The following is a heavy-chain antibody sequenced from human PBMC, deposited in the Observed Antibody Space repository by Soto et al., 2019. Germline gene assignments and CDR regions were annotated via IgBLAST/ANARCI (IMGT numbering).Heavy chain of an antibody. D-gene: IGHD6-19*01. CDR1: GGSFSGYY. V-gene: IGHV4-34*01. J-gene: IGHJ4*02. CDR2: INHSGST. CDR3: ARGPVAVAGTFHDY. Sequence: TSETLSLTCAVYGGSFSGYYWSWIRQPPGKGLEWIGEINHSGSTNYNPSLKSRVTISVDTSKNQFSLKLSSVTAADTAVYYCARGPVAVAGTFHDYWGQGTLVTVSS.